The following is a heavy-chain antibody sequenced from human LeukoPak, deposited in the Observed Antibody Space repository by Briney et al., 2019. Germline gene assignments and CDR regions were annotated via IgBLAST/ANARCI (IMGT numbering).Heavy chain of an antibody. V-gene: IGHV3-23*01. CDR2: ISGGGVTT. J-gene: IGHJ4*02. D-gene: IGHD1-26*01. CDR1: GFTFSSYA. CDR3: TKDYRYYFDS. Sequence: GGSLRLSCAASGFTFSSYAMSWVRQAPGKGLEWVATISGGGVTTYYADSVKGRFTISSDNSKNTLYLQMNSLRAEDTAVYYCTKDYRYYFDSWGQGTLVTVSS.